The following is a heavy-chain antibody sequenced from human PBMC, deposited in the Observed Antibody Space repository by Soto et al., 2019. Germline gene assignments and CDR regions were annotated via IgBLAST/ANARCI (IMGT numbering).Heavy chain of an antibody. CDR2: IYYSGST. D-gene: IGHD6-19*01. CDR1: GGSISSYY. Sequence: QVQLQESGPGLVKPSETLSLTCTVSGGSISSYYWSWIRQPPGKGLEWIRYIYYSGSTNYNPSLKRRDTKSVDTAKLQFSPKQSPVTGAGTAVYYCARHGPAVAGTGQLDYWGQGTLVTVSS. CDR3: ARHGPAVAGTGQLDY. V-gene: IGHV4-59*08. J-gene: IGHJ4*02.